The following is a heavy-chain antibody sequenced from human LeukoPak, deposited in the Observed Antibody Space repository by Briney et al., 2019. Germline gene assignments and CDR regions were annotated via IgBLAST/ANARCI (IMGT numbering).Heavy chain of an antibody. CDR2: IYYSGST. V-gene: IGHV4-59*12. CDR1: GGSISSYY. CDR3: ARVLRITMVRGVIGLYGMDV. J-gene: IGHJ6*02. D-gene: IGHD3-10*01. Sequence: SETLSLTCTVSGGSISSYYWSWIRQPPGKGLEWIGYIYYSGSTNYNPSLKSRVTISVDTSKNQFSLKLSSVTAADTAVYYCARVLRITMVRGVIGLYGMDVWGQGTTVTVSS.